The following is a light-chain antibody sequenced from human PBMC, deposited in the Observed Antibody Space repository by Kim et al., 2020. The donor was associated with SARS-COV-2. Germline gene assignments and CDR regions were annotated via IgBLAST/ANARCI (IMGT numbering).Light chain of an antibody. V-gene: IGKV3-20*01. CDR1: ESGTNNY. CDR2: GAS. CDR3: QQYGSSPRT. J-gene: IGKJ1*01. Sequence: SAGERATLSCRASESGTNNYLAWYQQKSGQPPRLLIYGASNRDTGIPDRFSGSGSGTDFPLTISRLEPEDFAVYYCQQYGSSPRTFGQGTKVDIK.